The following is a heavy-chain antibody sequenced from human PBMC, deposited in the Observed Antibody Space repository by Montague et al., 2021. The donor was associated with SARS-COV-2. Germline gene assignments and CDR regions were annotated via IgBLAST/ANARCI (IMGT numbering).Heavy chain of an antibody. D-gene: IGHD3-16*01. Sequence: SETLSLTCTVSGGSISSSSYYWGWIRQPPGKGLEWIGSISYSGSTYYNPSLKSRVTILVDPSKNQFSLKLSSVTAADTAMYFCARALMIISFGCYFAHGFDAWGQETLVTVSS. CDR2: ISYSGST. CDR1: GGSISSSSYY. J-gene: IGHJ5*02. CDR3: ARALMIISFGCYFAHGFDA. V-gene: IGHV4-39*07.